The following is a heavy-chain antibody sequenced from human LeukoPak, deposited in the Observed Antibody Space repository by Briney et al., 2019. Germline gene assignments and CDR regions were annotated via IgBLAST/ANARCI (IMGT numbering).Heavy chain of an antibody. CDR2: IYYSGST. CDR3: ARHLNWGRWFDP. J-gene: IGHJ5*02. D-gene: IGHD3-16*01. V-gene: IGHV4-59*01. Sequence: SETLSLTCTVSGGSISSYYWSWIRQPPGKGPEWIGYIYYSGSTNYNPSLKSRVTISVETSKNQFSLKLSSVTAADTAVYYCARHLNWGRWFDPWGQGTLVTVSS. CDR1: GGSISSYY.